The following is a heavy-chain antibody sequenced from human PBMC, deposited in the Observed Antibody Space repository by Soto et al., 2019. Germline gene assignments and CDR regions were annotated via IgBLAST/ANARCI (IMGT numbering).Heavy chain of an antibody. CDR2: IGAGDGKT. CDR1: GYRFTDYV. D-gene: IGHD3-22*01. J-gene: IGHJ4*02. CDR3: VRDYASDSGVHLDF. V-gene: IGHV1-3*01. Sequence: QVQLVQSGTEVKKPGASVKVSCKASGYRFTDYVIHWVRQAPGQRLEWMGWIGAGDGKTYYSQNFQGSVSITRDTSASTAYMELSSLMSEDTAVYYCVRDYASDSGVHLDFWGQGALVTVSS.